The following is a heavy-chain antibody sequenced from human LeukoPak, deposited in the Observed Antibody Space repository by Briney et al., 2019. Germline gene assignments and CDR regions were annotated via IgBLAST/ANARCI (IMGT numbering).Heavy chain of an antibody. V-gene: IGHV4-39*07. J-gene: IGHJ4*02. Sequence: PSETLSLTYTVSGGSISSSSYYWGWIRQPPGKGLEWIGSIYYSGNTYYNPSLKSRVTISMDTSKNLLSLKLSSVTAADTAVYYCAIQNYDFWSGYGYWGQGTLVTVSS. CDR1: GGSISSSSYY. CDR2: IYYSGNT. D-gene: IGHD3-3*01. CDR3: AIQNYDFWSGYGY.